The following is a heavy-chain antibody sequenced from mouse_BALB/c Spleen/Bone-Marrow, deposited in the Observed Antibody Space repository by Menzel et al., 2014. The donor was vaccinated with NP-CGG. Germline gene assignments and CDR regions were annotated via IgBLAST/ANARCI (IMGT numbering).Heavy chain of an antibody. J-gene: IGHJ4*01. Sequence: VKLMESGAELVRPGASVKVSRKASGYTFTSYWINWVKQRPGQGLEWIGNIYPSDSYTNYNQNFKDKATLTVDKSSSTAYMQLSSPTSEDSAVYYCTRQYGNYYAMDYWGQGTSVTVSS. CDR3: TRQYGNYYAMDY. CDR1: GYTFTSYW. V-gene: IGHV1S126*01. CDR2: IYPSDSYT. D-gene: IGHD2-10*02.